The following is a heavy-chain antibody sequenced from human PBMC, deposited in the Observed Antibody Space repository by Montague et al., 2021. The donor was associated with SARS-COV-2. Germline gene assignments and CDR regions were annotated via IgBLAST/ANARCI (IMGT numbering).Heavy chain of an antibody. J-gene: IGHJ4*02. CDR3: ARSSVVQGVSLDY. Sequence: PALVKPTQTLTLTCTFSGFSLSTSGMCVSWIRQPPGKALEWLARIDWDDDKHYSTSLKTRLTISKDTPKNQVVLTMTNMDPVDTATYYCARSSVVQGVSLDYWGQGTLVTVSS. CDR1: GFSLSTSGMC. V-gene: IGHV2-70*11. CDR2: IDWDDDK. D-gene: IGHD3-10*01.